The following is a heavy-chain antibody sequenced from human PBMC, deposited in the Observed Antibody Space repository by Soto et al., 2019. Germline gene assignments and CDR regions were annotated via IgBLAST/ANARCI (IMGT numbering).Heavy chain of an antibody. Sequence: EVQLVESGGGLVQPGRSLRLSCAASGFTFDDYAMHWVRQAPGKGLEWVSGISWNSGSIGYADSVKGRFTISRDNAKNSLYLQMNSLRAEDTALYYCAKSYGGSSLSALGDYWGQGTLVTVSS. D-gene: IGHD1-26*01. J-gene: IGHJ4*02. V-gene: IGHV3-9*01. CDR3: AKSYGGSSLSALGDY. CDR2: ISWNSGSI. CDR1: GFTFDDYA.